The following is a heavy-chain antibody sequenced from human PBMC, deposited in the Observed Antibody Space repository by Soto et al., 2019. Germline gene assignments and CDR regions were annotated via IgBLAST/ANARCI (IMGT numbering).Heavy chain of an antibody. J-gene: IGHJ6*03. CDR3: SRLRRYYYYYMDV. V-gene: IGHV5-51*01. CDR2: IYPGDSDT. D-gene: IGHD3-16*01. Sequence: GESLKISCKGSGYSFTSYWIGWVRQMPGKGLEWMGIIYPGDSDTRYSPSFQGQVTISADKSISTAYLQWSSLKASDTAMFYCSRLRRYYYYYMDVWAKGTTVTVS. CDR1: GYSFTSYW.